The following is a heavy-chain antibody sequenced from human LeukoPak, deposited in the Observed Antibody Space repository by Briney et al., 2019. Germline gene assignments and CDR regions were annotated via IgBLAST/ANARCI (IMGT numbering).Heavy chain of an antibody. D-gene: IGHD3-3*01. Sequence: SETLSLTCAVYGGSFSGHYWSWNRQPPGKGLEWIREINHSGSTNYNPSLESRVTISVDTSKNHFSLKLSSVTAADTAVYYCASGQYYDLGRVYYVDWGQEPLVTVSA. CDR2: INHSGST. V-gene: IGHV4-34*01. CDR1: GGSFSGHY. CDR3: ASGQYYDLGRVYYVD. J-gene: IGHJ4*02.